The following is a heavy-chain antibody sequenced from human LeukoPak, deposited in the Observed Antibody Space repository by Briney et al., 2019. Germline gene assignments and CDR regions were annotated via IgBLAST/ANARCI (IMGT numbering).Heavy chain of an antibody. CDR3: ARAQVGATPPYVDY. CDR1: GFTFSDYY. J-gene: IGHJ4*02. V-gene: IGHV3-11*04. D-gene: IGHD1-26*01. CDR2: ISSSGSTI. Sequence: PGGSLRLSCAASGFTFSDYYMSLIRQAPGKGLEWVSYISSSGSTIYYADSVKGRFTISRDNAKNTLFLQMNSLRAEDTAVYYCARAQVGATPPYVDYWGQGTLVTVSS.